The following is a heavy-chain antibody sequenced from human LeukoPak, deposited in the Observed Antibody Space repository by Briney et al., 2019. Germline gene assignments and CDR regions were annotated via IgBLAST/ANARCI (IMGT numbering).Heavy chain of an antibody. Sequence: GGSLRLSCAASGFTFSSYAMSWVRQAPGKGLEWVSAISGSGGSTYYADSVKGRFTISRDNSKNTLYLQMNSLRAEDTAVYYCARTRDLGSGSYYFDYWGQGTLVTVSS. D-gene: IGHD3-10*01. J-gene: IGHJ4*02. V-gene: IGHV3-23*01. CDR2: ISGSGGST. CDR3: ARTRDLGSGSYYFDY. CDR1: GFTFSSYA.